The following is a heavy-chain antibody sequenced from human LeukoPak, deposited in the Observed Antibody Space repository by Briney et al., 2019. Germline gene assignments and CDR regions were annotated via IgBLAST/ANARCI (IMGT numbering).Heavy chain of an antibody. J-gene: IGHJ3*02. Sequence: APVKVSCKASGYTFTGYYMPWVRQAPGQGLEWMGRINPNSGGTNYAQKFQGRVTMTRDTSISTAYMELSRLRSDDTAVYYCARDRDYVWGSYRLDAFDIWGQGTMVTVSS. CDR2: INPNSGGT. V-gene: IGHV1-2*06. CDR3: ARDRDYVWGSYRLDAFDI. CDR1: GYTFTGYY. D-gene: IGHD3-16*02.